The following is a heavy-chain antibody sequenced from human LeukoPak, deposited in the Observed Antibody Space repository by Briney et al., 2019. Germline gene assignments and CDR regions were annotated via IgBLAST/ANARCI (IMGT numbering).Heavy chain of an antibody. CDR2: IDPSDSYT. CDR1: GYSFTTYW. J-gene: IGHJ3*02. D-gene: IGHD2-2*01. Sequence: GESLRISCKASGYSFTTYWISWVRQMPGKGLEWMGRIDPSDSYTNYSPSFQGHVTIPADKSISTAYLQWSSLKVSDTAIYYCARRQLPDALDIWGQGTMVTVSS. V-gene: IGHV5-10-1*01. CDR3: ARRQLPDALDI.